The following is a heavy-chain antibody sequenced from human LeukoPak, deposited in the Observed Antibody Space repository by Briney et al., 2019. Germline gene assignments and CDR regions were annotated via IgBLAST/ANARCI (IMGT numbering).Heavy chain of an antibody. J-gene: IGHJ6*02. CDR1: GYRFTSYW. Sequence: GESLKISWKGSGYRFTSYWIGWVRQMPGKGLEWIGIIYPGDSDNRNSPSFQGQVTISADKSIRTAYLQWSSLKASDTAMYYCARLAARPHNYYYYGMDVWGQGTTVTVSS. V-gene: IGHV5-51*01. D-gene: IGHD6-6*01. CDR3: ARLAARPHNYYYYGMDV. CDR2: IYPGDSDN.